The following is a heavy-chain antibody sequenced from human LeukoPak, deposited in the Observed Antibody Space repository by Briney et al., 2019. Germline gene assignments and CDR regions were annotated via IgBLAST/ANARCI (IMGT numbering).Heavy chain of an antibody. Sequence: PGGSLTLSCAASGYIFTRNYMNWVRQAPGKGLEWVSIIYGGGSTYYADSVKGRFTISRDNSNNTLYLQMNSLSADDTAVNYGERELRSETYRSYYFDYWGQGTLVTVSS. CDR2: IYGGGST. J-gene: IGHJ4*02. CDR3: ERELRSETYRSYYFDY. CDR1: GYIFTRNY. V-gene: IGHV3-53*01.